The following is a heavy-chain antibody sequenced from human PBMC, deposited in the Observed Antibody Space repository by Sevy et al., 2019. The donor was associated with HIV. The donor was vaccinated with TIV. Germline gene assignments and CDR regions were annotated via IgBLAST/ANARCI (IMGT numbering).Heavy chain of an antibody. V-gene: IGHV3-11*01. Sequence: GGSLRLSCAVSGFAFSDYYMTWIRQAPGKGLEWVSYITSGGNSINYAGSVKGRFTVSRDNTKNSLYLQMNSLRAEDPAVYYCARVDYDDYTTWGTGYYYMDVWGKGTMVTVSS. J-gene: IGHJ6*03. CDR2: ITSGGNSI. CDR3: ARVDYDDYTTWGTGYYYMDV. CDR1: GFAFSDYY. D-gene: IGHD4-17*01.